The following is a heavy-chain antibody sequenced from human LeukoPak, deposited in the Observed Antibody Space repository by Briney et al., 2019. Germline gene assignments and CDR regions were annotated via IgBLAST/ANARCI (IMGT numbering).Heavy chain of an antibody. Sequence: ASVKVSCKASGYTFTGYYMHWVRQAPGQGLEWMGWINPNSGGTNYAQKFQGRVTMTRDTSISTAYMELSRLRSDDTAVYYCAREYYDFWSGSPDTNFQHWGQGTLVTVSS. CDR2: INPNSGGT. V-gene: IGHV1-2*02. CDR3: AREYYDFWSGSPDTNFQH. D-gene: IGHD3-3*01. J-gene: IGHJ1*01. CDR1: GYTFTGYY.